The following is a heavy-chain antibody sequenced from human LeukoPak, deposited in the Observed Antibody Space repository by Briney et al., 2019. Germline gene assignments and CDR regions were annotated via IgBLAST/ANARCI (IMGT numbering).Heavy chain of an antibody. CDR1: GDSVSSTSAA. D-gene: IGHD3-22*01. J-gene: IGHJ4*02. CDR3: ARAQYYFESSGYPSFDY. Sequence: SQTLSLTCAISGDSVSSTSAAWNWIRQSPSRGLEWLGRTYYRSRWYNDYAVSVKSRITISPDTSKNQFSLQLNSVTPEDTAVYYCARAQYYFESSGYPSFDYWGQGTLVTVSS. V-gene: IGHV6-1*01. CDR2: TYYRSRWYN.